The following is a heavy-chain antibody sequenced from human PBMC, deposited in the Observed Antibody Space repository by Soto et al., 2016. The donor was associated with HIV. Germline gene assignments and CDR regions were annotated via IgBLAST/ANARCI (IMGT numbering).Heavy chain of an antibody. J-gene: IGHJ6*02. CDR1: GLTVSSNY. Sequence: EVQLVESGGGLVQPGGSLRLSCTASGLTVSSNYMSWVRQAPGKGPEWVSVIYSGGNTHYADPVKGRFIISRDSSKNTLYLHMTSLRAEDTAIYYCARDENYYEAYGMDVWGQGTTVTVSS. CDR3: ARDENYYEAYGMDV. V-gene: IGHV3-66*01. D-gene: IGHD3-22*01. CDR2: IYSGGNT.